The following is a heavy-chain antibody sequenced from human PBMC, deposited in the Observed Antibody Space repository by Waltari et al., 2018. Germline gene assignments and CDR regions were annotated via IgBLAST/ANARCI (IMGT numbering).Heavy chain of an antibody. J-gene: IGHJ4*02. V-gene: IGHV3-23*03. D-gene: IGHD1-26*01. CDR1: GFTFSSYA. Sequence: EVQLLESGGGLVQPGGSLRLSCAASGFTFSSYAMSWVRQAPGKGLEWVSVIYSGGSTYYADSVKGRFTISRDNSKNTLYLQMNSLRAEDTAVYYCAKDFGGSYYSDYWGQGTLVTVSS. CDR2: IYSGGST. CDR3: AKDFGGSYYSDY.